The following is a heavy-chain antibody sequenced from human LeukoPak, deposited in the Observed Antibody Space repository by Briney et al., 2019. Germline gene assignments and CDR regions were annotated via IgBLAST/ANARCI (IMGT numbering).Heavy chain of an antibody. CDR2: VKDKIDGATT. V-gene: IGHV3-15*01. CDR3: ATDLNVITGWYFDL. D-gene: IGHD5-24*01. Sequence: GGSLRLSCVASGFTFHKAWMSWVRQAPGKGLEWVGRVKDKIDGATTECAAPVKGRFTISRDDSKKTVYLQMNSLKTEDTALYYCATDLNVITGWYFDLWGRGTLVTVSS. J-gene: IGHJ2*01. CDR1: GFTFHKAW.